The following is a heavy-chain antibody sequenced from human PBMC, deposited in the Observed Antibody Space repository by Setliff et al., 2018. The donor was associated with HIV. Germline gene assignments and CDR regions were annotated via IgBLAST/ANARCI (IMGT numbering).Heavy chain of an antibody. D-gene: IGHD1-26*01. J-gene: IGHJ6*02. CDR3: ARPQWELGVDYYGMDV. CDR2: IISILGIA. CDR1: GGTSSTHA. V-gene: IGHV1-69*10. Sequence: SVKVSCKASGGTSSTHAINWVRQAPGQGLEWMGQIISILGIASYSQKFQGRVTITADKSTSTAYMELSSLRSEDTAVYYCARPQWELGVDYYGMDVWGQGTTVTVSS.